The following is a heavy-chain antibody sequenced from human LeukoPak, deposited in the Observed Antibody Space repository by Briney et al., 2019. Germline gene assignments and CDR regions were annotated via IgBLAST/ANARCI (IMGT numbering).Heavy chain of an antibody. Sequence: ASVKVSCKASGYTFTGYYMHWVRQAPGQGLEWMGWINPNSGGTNYARKFQGRVTMTRDTSISPAYMELSRLRSDDTAVYYCARGAGDGYNEPLNDAFDIWGQGTMVTVSS. CDR1: GYTFTGYY. J-gene: IGHJ3*02. CDR3: ARGAGDGYNEPLNDAFDI. V-gene: IGHV1-2*02. CDR2: INPNSGGT. D-gene: IGHD5-24*01.